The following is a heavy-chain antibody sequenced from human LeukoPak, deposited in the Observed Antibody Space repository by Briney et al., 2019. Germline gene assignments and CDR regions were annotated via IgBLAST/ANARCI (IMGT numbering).Heavy chain of an antibody. J-gene: IGHJ4*02. Sequence: SETLSLTCTVSGASISNYYWSWIRQPPGKGLEWIGYIYYSGSTNYNPSLKSRVTISVDTSKNQFSLKLSSVTAADTAVYYCASLGLTYGDYYFDYWGQGTPVTVSS. CDR3: ASLGLTYGDYYFDY. CDR1: GASISNYY. CDR2: IYYSGST. D-gene: IGHD4-17*01. V-gene: IGHV4-59*08.